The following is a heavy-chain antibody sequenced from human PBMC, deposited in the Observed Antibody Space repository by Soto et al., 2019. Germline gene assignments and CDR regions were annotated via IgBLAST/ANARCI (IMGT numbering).Heavy chain of an antibody. V-gene: IGHV4-34*01. CDR3: ARGTADMSNGRYASFDY. D-gene: IGHD2-8*01. Sequence: SETLSLTCSVYGGSFSGYWWTWIRQTPGKGLEWIGEVYHNGVTNYFPTLKSRVIILRDMSKNEFSLKLVSVTAADTAVYYCARGTADMSNGRYASFDYWGQGTPVTVS. CDR1: GGSFSGYW. CDR2: VYHNGVT. J-gene: IGHJ4*02.